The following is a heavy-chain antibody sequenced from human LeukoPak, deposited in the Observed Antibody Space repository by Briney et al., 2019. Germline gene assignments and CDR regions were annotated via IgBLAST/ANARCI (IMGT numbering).Heavy chain of an antibody. Sequence: PSETLSLTCTVSGGSISSGGYYWSWIRQHPGKGLEWIGYIYYSGSTYYNPSLKSRVTISVDTSKNQFSLKLSSVTAADTAVYYCARSVTAMVMAFDYWGQGTLVTVS. CDR1: GGSISSGGYY. CDR2: IYYSGST. D-gene: IGHD5-18*01. CDR3: ARSVTAMVMAFDY. J-gene: IGHJ4*02. V-gene: IGHV4-31*03.